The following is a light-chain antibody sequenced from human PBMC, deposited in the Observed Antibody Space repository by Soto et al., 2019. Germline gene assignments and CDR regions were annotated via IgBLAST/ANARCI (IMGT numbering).Light chain of an antibody. J-gene: IGLJ3*02. CDR3: SSYVGSKV. CDR2: EVS. V-gene: IGLV2-8*01. Sequence: QSVLTQPPSASGSLGQSVTISCTGTSSDDGGYNYVSWYQQHPGKAPKLMISEVSKRPSGVPDRFSGSKSGNTASLTVFGFQAEDEADYYCSSYVGSKVFGGGTKFTVL. CDR1: SSDDGGYNY.